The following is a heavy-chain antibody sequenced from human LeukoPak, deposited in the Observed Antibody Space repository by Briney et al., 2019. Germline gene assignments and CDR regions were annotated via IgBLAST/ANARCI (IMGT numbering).Heavy chain of an antibody. J-gene: IGHJ4*02. V-gene: IGHV3-30*04. CDR1: GFTFSSYA. D-gene: IGHD4-17*01. CDR3: ARVYGDVDY. Sequence: GGSLRLSCAASGFTFSSYAMHWVRQAPGKGLEWVAVISYDGSNKYYADSVKGRFTIPRDNSKNTLYLQMNSLRAEDTAVYYCARVYGDVDYWGQGTLVTVSS. CDR2: ISYDGSNK.